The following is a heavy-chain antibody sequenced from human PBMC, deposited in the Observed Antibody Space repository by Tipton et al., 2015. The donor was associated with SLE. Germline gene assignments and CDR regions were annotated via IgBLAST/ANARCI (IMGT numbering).Heavy chain of an antibody. CDR1: GNTFIDFY. D-gene: IGHD4-23*01. V-gene: IGHV1-2*02. J-gene: IGHJ4*02. CDR3: AREGGNFDFDS. Sequence: QSGAEVKKPGASVKVSCKASGNTFIDFYMHWVRQAPGQGLEWMGWINPYTGGTNYAQKFQDRVTMTRDTSISTAYMELSSLRSDDTAVYYCAREGGNFDFDSWGQGTLVTVSS. CDR2: INPYTGGT.